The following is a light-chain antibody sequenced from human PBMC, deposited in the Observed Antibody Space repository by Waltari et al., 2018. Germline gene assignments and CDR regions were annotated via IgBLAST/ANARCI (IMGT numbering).Light chain of an antibody. CDR3: SSYGGSSTLV. CDR1: SNDVGGFAY. Sequence: QSALTQPPSASGSPGQSVTISCTGTSNDVGGFAYVSCYQQQPGKAPKLIIHEVNKRPSGVPDRFSGSKSGNSAYLTVSGLQADDEGDYHCSSYGGSSTLVFGGGTKLTVL. CDR2: EVN. J-gene: IGLJ2*01. V-gene: IGLV2-8*01.